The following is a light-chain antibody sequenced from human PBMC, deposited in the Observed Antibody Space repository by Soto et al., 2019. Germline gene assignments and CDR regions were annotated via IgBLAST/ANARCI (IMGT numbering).Light chain of an antibody. J-gene: IGKJ5*01. Sequence: EVGMTQSPATLSVSPWETAALSCRSSQSVYNGLAWYQQRPGQAPRLLIYDASTRATGIPARFSGSGYGTEFTLTISSLQSEDSAVYYCQYYNVRPPATFGQGTRLEIQ. V-gene: IGKV3-15*01. CDR3: QYYNVRPPAT. CDR2: DAS. CDR1: QSVYNG.